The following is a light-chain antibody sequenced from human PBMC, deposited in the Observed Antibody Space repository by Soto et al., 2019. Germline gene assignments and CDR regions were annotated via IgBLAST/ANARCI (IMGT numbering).Light chain of an antibody. J-gene: IGKJ2*01. CDR3: QQYGSSPYT. CDR2: GSS. CDR1: QSFASTY. Sequence: EIVLTQSPGTLSLSPGESATLSCRASQSFASTYLAWYQQKPGQAPRLLIYGSSSRATGIPDRFRGSGSGTDFTLTISRLEPEDFAVYYCQQYGSSPYTFGQGTKLEIK. V-gene: IGKV3-20*01.